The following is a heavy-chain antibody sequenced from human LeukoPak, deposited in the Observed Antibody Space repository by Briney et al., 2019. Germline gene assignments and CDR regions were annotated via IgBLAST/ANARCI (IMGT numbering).Heavy chain of an antibody. CDR1: GYTFTSYA. J-gene: IGHJ6*02. D-gene: IGHD3-3*01. V-gene: IGHV1-3*01. CDR3: ARDGVVEYDFWSGYYVAPYYYYGMDV. Sequence: ASVKVSCKASGYTFTSYAMHWVRQAPGQRLEWMGWINAGNGNTKYSRKFQGRVTITRDTSASTAYMELSSLRSEDTAVYYCARDGVVEYDFWSGYYVAPYYYYGMDVWGQGTTVTVSS. CDR2: INAGNGNT.